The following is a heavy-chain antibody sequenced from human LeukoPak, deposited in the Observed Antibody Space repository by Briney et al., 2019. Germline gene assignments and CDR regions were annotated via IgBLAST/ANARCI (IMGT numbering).Heavy chain of an antibody. D-gene: IGHD3-22*01. Sequence: GGSLRLSCAASGFTFSSYGMHWVRQAPGKGLEWVAVISYDENNKYYVDSVKGRFTISRDNSKNTLYLQMNSLRPEDTAVYYCAKDSSGSSPLDHWGQGTLVTVSS. CDR1: GFTFSSYG. CDR2: ISYDENNK. V-gene: IGHV3-30*18. CDR3: AKDSSGSSPLDH. J-gene: IGHJ4*02.